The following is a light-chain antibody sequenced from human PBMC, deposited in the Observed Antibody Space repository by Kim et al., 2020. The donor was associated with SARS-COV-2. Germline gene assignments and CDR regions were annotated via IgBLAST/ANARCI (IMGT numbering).Light chain of an antibody. CDR1: NIGSKN. Sequence: SVALGQTARITCDANNIGSKNVHCYQQQPGQAPVVVIYRDTNRPSGIPERFSGSNSGNTATLTISRAQAGDEADYYCQVWDNSIVLFGGGTQLTVL. V-gene: IGLV3-9*01. CDR2: RDT. J-gene: IGLJ2*01. CDR3: QVWDNSIVL.